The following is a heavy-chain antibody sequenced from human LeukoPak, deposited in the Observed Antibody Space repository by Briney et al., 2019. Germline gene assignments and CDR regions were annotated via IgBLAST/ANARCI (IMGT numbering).Heavy chain of an antibody. J-gene: IGHJ3*02. CDR1: GFTFHDYA. Sequence: GRSLRLSCAASGFTFHDYAMHWVPQAPGEGLEWVSGISWNSGSIGYADSVKGRFTISRDNAKNSLYLQMNILRAEDTALYYCAKDRSYGSLDAFDIWGQGTMVTVSS. CDR2: ISWNSGSI. D-gene: IGHD5-18*01. CDR3: AKDRSYGSLDAFDI. V-gene: IGHV3-9*01.